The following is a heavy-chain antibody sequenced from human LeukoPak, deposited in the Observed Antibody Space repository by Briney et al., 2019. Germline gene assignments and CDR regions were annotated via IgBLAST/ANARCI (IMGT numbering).Heavy chain of an antibody. CDR3: ARDVNNYFDY. CDR1: GFTFSSYG. J-gene: IGHJ4*02. CDR2: ISHDLKYQ. V-gene: IGHV3-30*03. Sequence: GRSLRLSCAASGFTFSSYGMHWVRQAPGKGLEWVAVISHDLKYQAYADSVKGRFTISRDDSKNTLYVQMNSLRTEDTAFYYCARDVNNYFDYWGLGTLVTVSS.